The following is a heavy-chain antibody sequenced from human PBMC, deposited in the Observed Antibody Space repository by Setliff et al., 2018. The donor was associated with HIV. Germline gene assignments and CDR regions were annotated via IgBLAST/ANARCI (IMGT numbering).Heavy chain of an antibody. CDR2: IWYDGTNK. V-gene: IGHV3-33*08. J-gene: IGHJ6*03. D-gene: IGHD3-10*01. CDR1: GFTFSSYA. Sequence: GGSLRLSCAASGFTFSSYAMSWVRQAPGKGLEWLALIWYDGTNKQYADSVKGRFAISRDNSKNTLYLQMNSLRAEDTAVYYCARGGSGNYYPYYYHMDVWGKGTTVTVSS. CDR3: ARGGSGNYYPYYYHMDV.